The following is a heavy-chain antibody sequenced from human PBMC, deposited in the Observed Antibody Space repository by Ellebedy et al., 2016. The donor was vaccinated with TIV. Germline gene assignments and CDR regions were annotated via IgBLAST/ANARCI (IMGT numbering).Heavy chain of an antibody. D-gene: IGHD6-19*01. CDR2: IRSKANSYAT. CDR3: TILSSGWIGVMDY. V-gene: IGHV3-73*01. CDR1: GFTFSGSA. Sequence: GGSLRLXXAASGFTFSGSAMHWVRQASGKGLEWVGRIRSKANSYATAYAASVKGRFTISRDDSKNTAYLQMNSLKTEDTAVYYCTILSSGWIGVMDYWGQGTLVTVSS. J-gene: IGHJ4*02.